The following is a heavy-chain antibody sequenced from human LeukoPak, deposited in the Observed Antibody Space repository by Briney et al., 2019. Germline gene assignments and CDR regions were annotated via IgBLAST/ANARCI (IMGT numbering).Heavy chain of an antibody. Sequence: SQTLSLTCTVSGGSISSGSYYWRWLRQPAGRGLEWIGRIYTSRSTNYNPSLKSRVTISVDTSKNQSSLKLSSVTAADTAVYYCARRGPLSADAFDIWGQGTMVTVSS. J-gene: IGHJ3*02. CDR3: ARRGPLSADAFDI. D-gene: IGHD2-2*01. V-gene: IGHV4-61*02. CDR2: IYTSRST. CDR1: GGSISSGSYY.